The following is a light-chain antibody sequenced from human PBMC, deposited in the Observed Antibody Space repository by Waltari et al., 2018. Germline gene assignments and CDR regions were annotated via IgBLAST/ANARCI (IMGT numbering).Light chain of an antibody. V-gene: IGKV1-8*01. J-gene: IGKJ3*01. CDR2: AAS. CDR3: QQYYSYPGGFT. Sequence: AIRMTQSPSSFSASTGDRVTITCRASQGISSYLAWYQQKPGKAPKLLIYAASTLQSGVPSRFSGSGSGTDFTLTISCLQSEDFATYYCQQYYSYPGGFTFGPGTKVDIK. CDR1: QGISSY.